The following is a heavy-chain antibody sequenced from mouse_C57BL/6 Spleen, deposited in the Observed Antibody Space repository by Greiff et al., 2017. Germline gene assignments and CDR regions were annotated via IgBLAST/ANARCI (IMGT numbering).Heavy chain of an antibody. V-gene: IGHV1-9*01. CDR1: GYTFTGYW. D-gene: IGHD2-1*01. CDR2: IIPGSGST. CDR3: ERKGGNYGYFDY. J-gene: IGHJ2*01. Sequence: QVQLQQSGAELMKPGASVKLSCKATGYTFTGYWIEWVKQRPGHGLEWIGDIIPGSGSTNYTETFKGQATFTADTSANTAYMQLSSLTTEDSAVDSWERKGGNYGYFDYWGQGTTLTVSS.